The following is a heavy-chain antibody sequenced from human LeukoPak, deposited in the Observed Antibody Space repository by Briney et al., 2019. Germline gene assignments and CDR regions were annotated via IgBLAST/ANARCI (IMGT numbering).Heavy chain of an antibody. CDR1: GYTFTGYY. CDR3: ARDFPGYYYGMDV. Sequence: ASVKVSCKASGYTFTGYYMHWVRQAPGQELEWMGWINPNSGGTNYAQKFQGWVTMTRDTSISTAYMELSRLRSDDTAVYYCARDFPGYYYGMDVWGQGTTVTVSS. V-gene: IGHV1-2*04. CDR2: INPNSGGT. J-gene: IGHJ6*02.